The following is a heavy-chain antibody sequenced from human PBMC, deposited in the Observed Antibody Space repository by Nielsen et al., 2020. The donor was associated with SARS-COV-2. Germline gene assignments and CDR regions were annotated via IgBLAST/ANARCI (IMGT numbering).Heavy chain of an antibody. CDR2: IYYSGST. CDR1: GGSISSGGYY. V-gene: IGHV4-31*03. Sequence: SETLSLTCTVSGGSISSGGYYWSWIRQHPGKGLEWIGYIYYSGSTYYNPSLKSRVTISVDTSKNQFSLKLSSVTAADTAVYYCARATYYDFVYYYYGMDVWGQGTTVTVSS. J-gene: IGHJ6*02. CDR3: ARATYYDFVYYYYGMDV. D-gene: IGHD3-3*01.